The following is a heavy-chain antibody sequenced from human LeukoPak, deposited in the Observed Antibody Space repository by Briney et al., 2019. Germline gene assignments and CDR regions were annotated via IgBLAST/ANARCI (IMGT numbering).Heavy chain of an antibody. D-gene: IGHD1-26*01. Sequence: GGSLRLSCAASGFTFKNSAMSWVRQAPGKGLEWVSVIYSGGSTYYADSVKGRFTISRDNSKNTLYLQMNSLRAEDTAVYYCARDHGSGSYWGPKFDYWGQGTLVTVSS. CDR2: IYSGGST. V-gene: IGHV3-66*01. J-gene: IGHJ4*02. CDR1: GFTFKNSA. CDR3: ARDHGSGSYWGPKFDY.